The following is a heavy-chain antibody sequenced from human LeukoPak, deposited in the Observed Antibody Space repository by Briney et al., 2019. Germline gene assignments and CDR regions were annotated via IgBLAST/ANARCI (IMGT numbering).Heavy chain of an antibody. CDR2: IIPIFGTA. Sequence: ASVKVSCKASGGTFSSYAISWVRQAPGQGLEWMGGIIPIFGTANYAQKFQGRVTITTDESTSTAYMELSSLRSEDTAVYYCARGREVGGIVVVPAASYYYYMDVWGKGTTVTVSS. V-gene: IGHV1-69*05. D-gene: IGHD2-2*01. J-gene: IGHJ6*03. CDR3: ARGREVGGIVVVPAASYYYYMDV. CDR1: GGTFSSYA.